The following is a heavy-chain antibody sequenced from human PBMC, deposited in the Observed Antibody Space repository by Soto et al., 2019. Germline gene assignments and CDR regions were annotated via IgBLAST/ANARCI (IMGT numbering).Heavy chain of an antibody. CDR2: IIAFNGNT. CDR3: ARDRVVAPHVAGNTHSYYYMDV. J-gene: IGHJ6*03. V-gene: IGHV1-18*01. CDR1: GYSFTNYG. D-gene: IGHD6-19*01. Sequence: QDQVVQSGAEVKKPGASVTVSCKASGYSFTNYGVTWVRQAPGQGLEWMGWIIAFNGNTHYAQNLQGRVTMTTYASTSTAYMELRRLRYDDTAVYYCARDRVVAPHVAGNTHSYYYMDVWGKGTTVTVSS.